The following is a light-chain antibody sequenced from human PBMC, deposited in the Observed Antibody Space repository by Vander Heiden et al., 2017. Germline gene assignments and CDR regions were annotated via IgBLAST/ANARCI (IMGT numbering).Light chain of an antibody. V-gene: IGLV3-1*01. CDR1: KLANKY. CDR3: QAWDDSAAVV. CDR2: QDT. Sequence: SYELTPPPSLSVSPGQTASITCSGDKLANKYACWYQQRPGHSPVLVIYQDTKRPSEIPERFSGSNSGNTATLTISGTQAMDEADYYCQAWDDSAAVVFGGGTKLTVL. J-gene: IGLJ2*01.